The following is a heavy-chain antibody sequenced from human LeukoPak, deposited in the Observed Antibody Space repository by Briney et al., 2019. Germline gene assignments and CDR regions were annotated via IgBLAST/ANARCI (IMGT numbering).Heavy chain of an antibody. J-gene: IGHJ6*02. D-gene: IGHD3-3*01. Sequence: ASVKVSCKASGYTFTGYYMHWVRQAPGQGLEWMGRINPNSGGTNYAQKFQGRVTMTRDTSISTAYMELGRLRSDDTAVYYCARGGYDFVYYYYGMDVWGQGTTVTVSS. V-gene: IGHV1-2*06. CDR1: GYTFTGYY. CDR2: INPNSGGT. CDR3: ARGGYDFVYYYYGMDV.